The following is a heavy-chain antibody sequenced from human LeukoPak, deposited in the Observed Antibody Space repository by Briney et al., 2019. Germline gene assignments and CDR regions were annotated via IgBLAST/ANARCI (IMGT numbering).Heavy chain of an antibody. V-gene: IGHV4-30-4*01. CDR3: ARGKSKFDY. Sequence: SETLSLTCTVSGGSISRGDYYWSWIRQPPGKGLEWIGYIYYSGSTDYNPSLKSRVTISVDTSKNQFSLKLSSVTAADTAVYYCARGKSKFDYWGQGTRSPSPQ. CDR1: GGSISRGDYY. CDR2: IYYSGST. J-gene: IGHJ4*02.